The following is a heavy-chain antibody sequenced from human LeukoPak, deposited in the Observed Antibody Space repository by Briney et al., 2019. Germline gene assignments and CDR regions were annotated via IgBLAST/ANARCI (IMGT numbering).Heavy chain of an antibody. CDR3: ARGDSSSSCFDY. D-gene: IGHD6-6*01. J-gene: IGHJ4*02. CDR1: GGSISSGGYS. Sequence: PSETLSLTCAVSGGSISSGGYSWSWIRQPPGKGLEWIGYIYHSGSTYYNPSLKSRVTISVDRSKNQFSLKLSSVTAADTAVYYCARGDSSSSCFDYWGQGTLVTVSS. CDR2: IYHSGST. V-gene: IGHV4-30-2*01.